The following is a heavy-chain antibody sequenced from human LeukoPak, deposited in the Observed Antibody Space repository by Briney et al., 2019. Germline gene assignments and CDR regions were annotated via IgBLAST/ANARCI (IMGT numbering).Heavy chain of an antibody. CDR3: ARVDDLDAFDI. D-gene: IGHD2-2*03. CDR2: ISDDGSNK. V-gene: IGHV3-30*03. Sequence: GGSLRLSCAASGFTFSLYDKHWVRQAPGKGLEWVAVISDDGSNKYYADSVKGRFTISRDNSKNTLYLQMNSLRPEDTAVYYCARVDDLDAFDIWGQGTMVTVSS. J-gene: IGHJ3*02. CDR1: GFTFSLYD.